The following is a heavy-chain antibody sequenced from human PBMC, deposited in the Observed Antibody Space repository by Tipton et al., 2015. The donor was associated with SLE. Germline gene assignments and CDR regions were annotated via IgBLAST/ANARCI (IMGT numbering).Heavy chain of an antibody. CDR1: GGSISSSSYY. D-gene: IGHD2-15*01. V-gene: IGHV4-39*01. CDR2: IYYRGST. Sequence: TLSLTCTVSGGSISSSSYYWGWIRQPPGKGLEWIGNIYYRGSTYYNLPLRIRVSISVDTSKNQFSLKLGYVTAADTAVYFCATTGGYCSANSCASDSFDFWGHGTMVTVSS. J-gene: IGHJ3*01. CDR3: ATTGGYCSANSCASDSFDF.